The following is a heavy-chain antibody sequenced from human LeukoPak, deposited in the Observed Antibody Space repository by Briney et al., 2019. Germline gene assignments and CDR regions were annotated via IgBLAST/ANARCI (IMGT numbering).Heavy chain of an antibody. CDR1: GGSFSGYY. Sequence: PSETLSLTCAVYGGSFSGYYWSWIRQPSGKGLEWIGEINHSGSTNYNPSLKSRVTISVDTSKNQFSLKLSSVTAADTAVYYCARLGGSNDYYYYMDVWGKGTTVTVSS. J-gene: IGHJ6*03. CDR2: INHSGST. D-gene: IGHD4-23*01. V-gene: IGHV4-34*01. CDR3: ARLGGSNDYYYYMDV.